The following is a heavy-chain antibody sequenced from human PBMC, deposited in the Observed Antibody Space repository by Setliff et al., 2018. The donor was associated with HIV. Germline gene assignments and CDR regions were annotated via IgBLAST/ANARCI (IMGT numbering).Heavy chain of an antibody. D-gene: IGHD6-13*01. Sequence: GESLKISCKGSGYSFTSYWIGWVRQMPGKGLEWMGIIYPGDSDTRYSPSFQGQVTLSADKSISTAYLQWSSLKASDTAMYYCARHLIPGDPRYSSSWYYWGRGTLVTVSS. V-gene: IGHV5-51*01. CDR1: GYSFTSYW. CDR2: IYPGDSDT. J-gene: IGHJ4*02. CDR3: ARHLIPGDPRYSSSWYY.